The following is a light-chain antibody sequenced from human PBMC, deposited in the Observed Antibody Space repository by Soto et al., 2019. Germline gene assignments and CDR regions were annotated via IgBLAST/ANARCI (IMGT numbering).Light chain of an antibody. V-gene: IGKV1-39*01. J-gene: IGKJ3*01. CDR3: QQSYSTPVT. Sequence: DIQMTKSPSSLSASVGDRVTITCRASQSISSYLNWYQQKPGKAPKLLIYAASSLQSGVPSRFSGSGSGTDFTLTISSLQPEDFATYYCQQSYSTPVTFGPGTKVDI. CDR1: QSISSY. CDR2: AAS.